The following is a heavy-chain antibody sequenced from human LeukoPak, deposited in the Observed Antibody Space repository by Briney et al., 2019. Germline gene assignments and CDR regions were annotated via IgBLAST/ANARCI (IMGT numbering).Heavy chain of an antibody. CDR3: ARTKKDNWKYYYYYYMDV. V-gene: IGHV3-9*01. J-gene: IGHJ6*03. CDR2: ISWNSGSI. Sequence: SGRSLRLSCAASGFTFDDYAMHWVRQAPGKGLEWVSGISWNSGSIGYADSVKGRFTISRDNAKNSLYLQMNSLRAEDTAGYYCARTKKDNWKYYYYYYMDVWGKGTTVTVSS. D-gene: IGHD1-20*01. CDR1: GFTFDDYA.